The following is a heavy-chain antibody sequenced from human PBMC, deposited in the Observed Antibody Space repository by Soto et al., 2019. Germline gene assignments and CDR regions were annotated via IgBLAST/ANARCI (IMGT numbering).Heavy chain of an antibody. CDR2: IIPIFGTA. V-gene: IGHV1-69*13. J-gene: IGHJ5*02. D-gene: IGHD6-13*01. CDR3: ARCLQLAPNWFDP. Sequence: ASVKVSCKASGGTFSIYAISWVRQAPGQGLEWMGGIIPIFGTANYAQKFQGRVTITADESTSTAYMELSSLRSEDTAVYYCARCLQLAPNWFDPWGQGTLVTVSS. CDR1: GGTFSIYA.